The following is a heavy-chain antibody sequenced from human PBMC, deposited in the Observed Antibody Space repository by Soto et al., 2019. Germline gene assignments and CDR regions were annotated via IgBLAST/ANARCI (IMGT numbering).Heavy chain of an antibody. CDR2: ISGSGGST. D-gene: IGHD1-26*01. CDR1: GFTFSNYA. J-gene: IGHJ4*02. Sequence: GASVKVSCAGSGFTFSNYAMSWVRQAPGKGLAWVSAISGSGGSTYYADSVKGRFTISRDNSKNTLYLQMNSLRAEDTALYYCAKVPVGATGRFDYWGQGTLVTVSS. CDR3: AKVPVGATGRFDY. V-gene: IGHV3-23*01.